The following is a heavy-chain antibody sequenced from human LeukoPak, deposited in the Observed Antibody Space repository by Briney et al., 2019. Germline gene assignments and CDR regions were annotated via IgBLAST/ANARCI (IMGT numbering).Heavy chain of an antibody. Sequence: PGRSLRLSCAASGFTFSSYAMHWVRQAPGKGLEWVAVISYDGSNKYYADSVKGGFTISRDNSKNTLYMQMNSLRAEDTAVYYCARDRPYQLLLSYYYGMDVWGKGTTVTVSS. CDR1: GFTFSSYA. CDR3: ARDRPYQLLLSYYYGMDV. V-gene: IGHV3-30*04. D-gene: IGHD2-2*01. J-gene: IGHJ6*04. CDR2: ISYDGSNK.